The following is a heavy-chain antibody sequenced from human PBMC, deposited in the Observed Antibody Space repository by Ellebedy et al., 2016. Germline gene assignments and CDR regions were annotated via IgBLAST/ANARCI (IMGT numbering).Heavy chain of an antibody. CDR2: IRKKTNSYTT. CDR1: GFIFSDHY. D-gene: IGHD6-13*01. J-gene: IGHJ4*02. Sequence: GESLKISCAASGFIFSDHYMDWVRQAPGKGLEWVGRIRKKTNSYTTEYAASVKGRFTVSRDDSMNSLYLQMNSLRVEDTALYYCVKGASSGSWVTMEYWGQGALVTVSS. V-gene: IGHV3-72*01. CDR3: VKGASSGSWVTMEY.